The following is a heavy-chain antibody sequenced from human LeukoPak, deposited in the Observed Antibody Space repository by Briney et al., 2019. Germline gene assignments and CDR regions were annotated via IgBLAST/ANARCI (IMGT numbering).Heavy chain of an antibody. D-gene: IGHD3-16*01. Sequence: KPGGSLRLSCAASGFTFSRYSMNWVRQAPGKGLEWVSSISSSSSYIYYGDSVKGRFTISRHNAKNSLYLQMNSLRAEDTAVYYCARFEMGADYYYMDVWGKGTTVTVSS. J-gene: IGHJ6*03. CDR3: ARFEMGADYYYMDV. CDR2: ISSSSSYI. CDR1: GFTFSRYS. V-gene: IGHV3-21*01.